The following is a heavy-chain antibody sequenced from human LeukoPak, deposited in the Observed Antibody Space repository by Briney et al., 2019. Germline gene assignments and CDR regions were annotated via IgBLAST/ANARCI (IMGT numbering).Heavy chain of an antibody. Sequence: GGSLRLSCAASGLTFRDFWMHWVRQPPGKGLVWVALVKGDGRTTIYADSVKGRFTISRDNAKNTLYLQMNSLRADDSGVYYCATGHSYGYDYWGQGVLVTVSS. J-gene: IGHJ4*02. CDR2: VKGDGRTT. V-gene: IGHV3-74*01. CDR3: ATGHSYGYDY. D-gene: IGHD5-18*01. CDR1: GLTFRDFW.